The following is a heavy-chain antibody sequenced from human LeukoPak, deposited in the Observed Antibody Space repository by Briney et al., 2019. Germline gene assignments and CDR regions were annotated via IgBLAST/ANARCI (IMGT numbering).Heavy chain of an antibody. J-gene: IGHJ3*02. Sequence: SVKVSCKASGGTFSSYAISWVRQAPGQGLEWMGGIIPIFGTANYAQKFQGRVTITADKSTSTAYMELSSLRSEDTAVYYCARDGCSGYVAAFDIWGQGTMVTVSS. CDR3: ARDGCSGYVAAFDI. CDR2: IIPIFGTA. CDR1: GGTFSSYA. D-gene: IGHD5-12*01. V-gene: IGHV1-69*06.